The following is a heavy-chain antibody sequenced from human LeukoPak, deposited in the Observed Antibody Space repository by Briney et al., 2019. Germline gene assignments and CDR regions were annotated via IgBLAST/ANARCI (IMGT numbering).Heavy chain of an antibody. V-gene: IGHV4-34*01. CDR1: GGSFSGYY. Sequence: KPSETLSLTCAVYGGSFSGYYWSWIRQPPGKGLEWIGEINHSGSTNYNPSLKSRVTISVDMSKNQFSLKLSSVTAADTAVYYCARSRFLNYYDSSGYYYANYYFDYWGQGTLVTVSS. J-gene: IGHJ4*02. D-gene: IGHD3-22*01. CDR2: INHSGST. CDR3: ARSRFLNYYDSSGYYYANYYFDY.